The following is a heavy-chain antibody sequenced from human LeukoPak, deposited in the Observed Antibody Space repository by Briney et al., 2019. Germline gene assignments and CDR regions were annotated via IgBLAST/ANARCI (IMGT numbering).Heavy chain of an antibody. Sequence: GESLKISCQVSGYSFTSYWIGWVRQMPGKGLEWMGIIFPADSDTRYSPSFLGQVTISADKSVSTAYLQWSSLRASDTAMYYCARQGSSGPSWGQGTLVTVSS. CDR3: ARQGSSGPS. CDR2: IFPADSDT. V-gene: IGHV5-51*01. J-gene: IGHJ5*02. CDR1: GYSFTSYW. D-gene: IGHD6-19*01.